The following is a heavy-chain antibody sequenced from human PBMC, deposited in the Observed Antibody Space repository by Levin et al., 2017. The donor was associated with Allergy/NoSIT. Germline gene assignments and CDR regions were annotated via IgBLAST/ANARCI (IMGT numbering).Heavy chain of an antibody. D-gene: IGHD6-13*01. J-gene: IGHJ6*03. Sequence: MTSETLSLTCTVSGGSISSSGYYWGWIRQPPGKGLEWIGSIYYSGSTYYNPSLTSRVIISVDTSKNQLSLKLSSVTAADTAVYYCSAATGKLLNMDVWGKGTTVTVSS. CDR2: IYYSGST. CDR3: SAATGKLLNMDV. CDR1: GGSISSSGYY. V-gene: IGHV4-39*01.